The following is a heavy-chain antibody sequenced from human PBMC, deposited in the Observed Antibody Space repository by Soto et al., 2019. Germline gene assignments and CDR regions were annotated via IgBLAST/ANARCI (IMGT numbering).Heavy chain of an antibody. Sequence: SETLSLTCTVSGGSISSYYWSWIRQPPGKGLEWIGYIYYSGTTYYNPSLKSRVTISVDTSKNQFSLKLTSVTAADTAVYYCARDPAPWGQGTLVTVSS. CDR2: IYYSGTT. CDR1: GGSISSYY. J-gene: IGHJ5*02. CDR3: ARDPAP. V-gene: IGHV4-59*12.